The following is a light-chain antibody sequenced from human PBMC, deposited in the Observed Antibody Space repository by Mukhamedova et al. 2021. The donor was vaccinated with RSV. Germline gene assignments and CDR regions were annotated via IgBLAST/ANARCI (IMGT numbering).Light chain of an antibody. CDR3: QQYNSYPLT. J-gene: IGKJ4*01. V-gene: IGKV1-5*03. CDR2: KAS. Sequence: WYQRRVHGKAPKLLIYKASSLESGVPSSFSGSGSGTEFTLTISSLQPDDFATYYCQQYNSYPLTFGGGTKVEIK.